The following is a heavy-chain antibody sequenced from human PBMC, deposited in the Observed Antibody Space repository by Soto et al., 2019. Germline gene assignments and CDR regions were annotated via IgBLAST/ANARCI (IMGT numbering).Heavy chain of an antibody. V-gene: IGHV1-18*01. CDR2: INPYTGNT. J-gene: IGHJ6*04. CDR3: ARSPRISRSGEV. Sequence: QVEMVQSGAELKKPGASVNVSCKTSGYSFITHGISWVRQAPGQGLEWMGWINPYTGNTNYAQSLQGRVTMTTDRSKSTEYMELRRLKSDDTALSSCARSPRISRSGEVWGTGTAITVSS. CDR1: GYSFITHG.